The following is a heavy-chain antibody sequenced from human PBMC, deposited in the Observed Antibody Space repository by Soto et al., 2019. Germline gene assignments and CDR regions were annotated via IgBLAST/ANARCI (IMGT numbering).Heavy chain of an antibody. CDR1: GGSISSGDYY. Sequence: PSETLSLTCTVSGGSISSGDYYWSWIRQPPGKGLEWIGYIYYSGSTYYNPSLKSRVTISVDTSKNQFSLKLSSVTAADTAVYYWVRLVVPDGKFDYWGQGTLVTVSS. J-gene: IGHJ4*02. CDR3: VRLVVPDGKFDY. V-gene: IGHV4-30-4*01. D-gene: IGHD2-2*01. CDR2: IYYSGST.